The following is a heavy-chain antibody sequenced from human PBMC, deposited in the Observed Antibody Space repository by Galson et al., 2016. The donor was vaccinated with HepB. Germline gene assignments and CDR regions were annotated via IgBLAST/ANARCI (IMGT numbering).Heavy chain of an antibody. CDR1: GYSINSAYC. J-gene: IGHJ5*01. CDR3: VRESDYTNGLFDDS. V-gene: IGHV4-38-2*02. CDR2: LYHSGAA. D-gene: IGHD4-11*01. Sequence: ETLSLTCAVSGYSINSAYCWGWTRQAPGKGLEWIASLYHSGAAYYKSSVRSRATISLDTSKNQFSLSLSSVTAADTAVYYCVRESDYTNGLFDDSWGQGTLVTVSS.